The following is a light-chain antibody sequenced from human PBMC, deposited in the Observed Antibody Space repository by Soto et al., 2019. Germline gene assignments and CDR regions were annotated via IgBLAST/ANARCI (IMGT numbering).Light chain of an antibody. CDR3: QQYGSSIT. J-gene: IGKJ5*01. Sequence: EILLTQAPGNLSLSPGERATLSCRARQSVSSSYLAWYQQKPRQAPRLLIYGASSSATGIPDRFSRSGSGADVTLTISRLERDDLAVDYSQQYGSSITFGKGTRLAS. V-gene: IGKV3-20*01. CDR1: QSVSSSY. CDR2: GAS.